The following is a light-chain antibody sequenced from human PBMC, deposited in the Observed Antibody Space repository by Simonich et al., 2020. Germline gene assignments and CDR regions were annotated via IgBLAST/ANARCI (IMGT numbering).Light chain of an antibody. CDR2: DVS. CDR1: SSDVGGYNY. V-gene: IGLV2-14*03. J-gene: IGLJ3*02. CDR3: SSYTSSSTWV. Sequence: QSALTQPASVSGSPGQSITISCTGTSSDVGGYNYVSWYQQHPVKAPKLMIYDVSNRPSGVSNRFSGSKSGNTASLTISGLQAEDEADYYCSSYTSSSTWVFGGGTNLTVL.